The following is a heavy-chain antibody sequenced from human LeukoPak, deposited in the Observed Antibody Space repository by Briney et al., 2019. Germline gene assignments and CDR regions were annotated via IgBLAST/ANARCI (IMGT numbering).Heavy chain of an antibody. D-gene: IGHD1-26*01. J-gene: IGHJ4*02. CDR1: GFTFSSYS. CDR3: AKSNVGNFDY. V-gene: IGHV3-21*04. Sequence: GGSLRLSCAASGFTFSSYSMNWVRQAPGKGLEWVSSISSSSSYIYYADSVKGRFTISRDNAKNSLYLQMNSLRAEDTAMYYCAKSNVGNFDYWGQGTLVTVSS. CDR2: ISSSSSYI.